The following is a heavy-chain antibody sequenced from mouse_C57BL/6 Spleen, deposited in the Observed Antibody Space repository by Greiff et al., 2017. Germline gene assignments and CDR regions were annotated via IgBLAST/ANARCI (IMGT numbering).Heavy chain of an antibody. J-gene: IGHJ2*01. CDR1: GYTFTSYW. CDR3: ARRGTGTYFDY. V-gene: IGHV1-52*01. CDR2: IDPSDSET. Sequence: QVQLQQPGAELVRPGSSVKLSCKASGYTFTSYWMHWVKQRPIQGLEWIGNIDPSDSETHYNQKFKDKATLTVDKSSSTAYMQLSSLTSEDSAVYYCARRGTGTYFDYWGQGTTLTVSS. D-gene: IGHD4-1*01.